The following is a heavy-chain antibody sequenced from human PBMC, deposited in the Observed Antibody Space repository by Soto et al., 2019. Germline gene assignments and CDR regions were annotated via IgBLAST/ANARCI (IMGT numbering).Heavy chain of an antibody. V-gene: IGHV1-24*01. J-gene: IGHJ4*02. CDR1: GYTLTELS. CDR2: FDPEDGET. D-gene: IGHD3-22*01. CDR3: AIGPLRYYYDSSGYLAY. Sequence: GASVKVSCKVSGYTLTELSMHWVRQAPGKGLEWMGGFDPEDGETIYAQKFQGRVTMTEDTSTDTAYMELSSLRSEDTAVYYCAIGPLRYYYDSSGYLAYWGQGTLVTVSS.